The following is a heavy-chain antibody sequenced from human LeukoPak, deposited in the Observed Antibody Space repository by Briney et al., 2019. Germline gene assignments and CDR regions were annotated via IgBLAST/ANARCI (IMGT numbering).Heavy chain of an antibody. Sequence: GGSLRLSCAASGFTFSSYGMHWVRQAPGKGLEWVAVISYDGSNKYYADSVKGRFTISRDNSKNTLYLQMNSLRAEDTAVYYCAKVSSYGDYSLGYWGQGTLVTVSP. D-gene: IGHD4-17*01. CDR3: AKVSSYGDYSLGY. V-gene: IGHV3-30*18. CDR1: GFTFSSYG. J-gene: IGHJ4*02. CDR2: ISYDGSNK.